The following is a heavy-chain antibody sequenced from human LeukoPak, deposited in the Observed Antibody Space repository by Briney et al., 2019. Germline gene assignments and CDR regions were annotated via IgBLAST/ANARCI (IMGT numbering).Heavy chain of an antibody. V-gene: IGHV3-48*03. CDR3: ARGPYSSNWYVDY. CDR2: ISRTGNSI. Sequence: GGSLRLSCAASGFTLSSYEMNWVRLAPGKGLEWISYISRTGNSIYYADSVKGRFTISRDSAKNSLYLKMNSLRAEDTAVYYCARGPYSSNWYVDYWGQGTLVTVAS. J-gene: IGHJ4*02. D-gene: IGHD6-13*01. CDR1: GFTLSSYE.